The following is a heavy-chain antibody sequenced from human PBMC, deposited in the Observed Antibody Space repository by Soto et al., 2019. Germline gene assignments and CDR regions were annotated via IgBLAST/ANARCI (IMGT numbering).Heavy chain of an antibody. D-gene: IGHD2-2*01. CDR1: GGSISSSSYY. J-gene: IGHJ5*02. CDR3: AGPGYQLPNWFDP. CDR2: VYYSGSP. Sequence: QLQLQESGPGLVKPSETLSLTCTVSGGSISSSSYYWGWIRQPPGKGLEWIGSVYYSGSPYYNPSLKSRVTISVDTSKNQFSLKLSSVPGADTAVYYCAGPGYQLPNWFDPWGQGTLGTVSS. V-gene: IGHV4-39*01.